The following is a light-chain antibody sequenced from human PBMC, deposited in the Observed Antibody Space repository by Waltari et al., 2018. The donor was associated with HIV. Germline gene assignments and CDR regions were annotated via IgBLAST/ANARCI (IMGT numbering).Light chain of an antibody. CDR3: SSYTSSSTRV. CDR2: DVS. J-gene: IGLJ3*02. CDR1: SSTVGGYNS. Sequence: QSALTQPASVSGSPGQSITISCTGTSSTVGGYNSVSWYQQHPGNAPNLMIYDVSNRHAGVSNRFSGSKSGNTASLTISGRQAEDEAADYCSSYTSSSTRVFGGGTKLTVL. V-gene: IGLV2-14*03.